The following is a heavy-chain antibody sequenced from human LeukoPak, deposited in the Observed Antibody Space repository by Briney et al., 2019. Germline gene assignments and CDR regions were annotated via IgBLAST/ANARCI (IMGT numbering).Heavy chain of an antibody. Sequence: GGSLRLSCAASGFTFSNFAMSWVREAPGKGLEWVSSISGSGSGGSTNYADSVKGRFTISRDNSKNTLYLQMNSLRAEDTAVYYCARSGAGWFDYWGQGTLVTVSS. J-gene: IGHJ4*02. D-gene: IGHD6-19*01. V-gene: IGHV3-23*01. CDR1: GFTFSNFA. CDR3: ARSGAGWFDY. CDR2: ISGSGSGGST.